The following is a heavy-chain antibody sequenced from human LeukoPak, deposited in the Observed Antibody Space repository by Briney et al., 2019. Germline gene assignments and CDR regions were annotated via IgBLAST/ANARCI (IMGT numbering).Heavy chain of an antibody. Sequence: ASVTVSFKSSGYTFTCYGFNWVRQAPAQGLEWVGWINSYNGNTNNPQKLQGRVTITTDTSTSTAYMELRSLRSDDTAVYYCARTILSTVTTYFMYFDYWGQGTLVTVSS. J-gene: IGHJ4*02. CDR2: INSYNGNT. D-gene: IGHD4-17*01. CDR3: ARTILSTVTTYFMYFDY. CDR1: GYTFTCYG. V-gene: IGHV1-18*01.